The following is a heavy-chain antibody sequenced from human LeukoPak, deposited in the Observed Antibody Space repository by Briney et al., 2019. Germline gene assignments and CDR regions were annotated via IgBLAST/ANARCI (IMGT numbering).Heavy chain of an antibody. Sequence: SETLSFTCAVSADSFSSHYWAWIRPPPGKGLEWIGYISYIESTNYNPFLKSRITISIDTFKNQYSLKLSSVTAADTAVYYCARDLVTVTKGFDIWGQGTMVSVSS. CDR2: ISYIEST. V-gene: IGHV4-59*11. J-gene: IGHJ3*02. CDR1: ADSFSSHY. D-gene: IGHD4-17*01. CDR3: ARDLVTVTKGFDI.